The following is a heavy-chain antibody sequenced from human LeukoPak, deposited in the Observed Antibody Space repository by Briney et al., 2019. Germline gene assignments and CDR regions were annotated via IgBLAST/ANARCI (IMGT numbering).Heavy chain of an antibody. Sequence: GGSLRLSCAASGFTFSSYSMNWVRQAPGKGLEWVSYISSSGSTIYYADSVKGRFTISRDNAKNSLFLQKNSLRAEDTAIYNCARHDPGIAAAGMDYWGQGTLVTVSS. V-gene: IGHV3-48*04. J-gene: IGHJ4*02. CDR2: ISSSGSTI. CDR1: GFTFSSYS. CDR3: ARHDPGIAAAGMDY. D-gene: IGHD6-13*01.